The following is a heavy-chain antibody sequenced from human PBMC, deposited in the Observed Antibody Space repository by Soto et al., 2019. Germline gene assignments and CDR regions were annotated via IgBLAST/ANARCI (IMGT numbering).Heavy chain of an antibody. D-gene: IGHD1-26*01. V-gene: IGHV4-31*03. CDR3: ARAPISRCVDRSCLAWFVH. J-gene: IGHJ5*02. CDR1: GGSISNANYY. Sequence: NPSETLSLTCTVSGGSISNANYYWSWIRHHPGKGLEWIGYIYYTGTTYYSPSLESRVAISVDTSQNQFSLKLGAVTAADTAVYFCARAPISRCVDRSCLAWFVHWGQGTLLTVSS. CDR2: IYYTGTT.